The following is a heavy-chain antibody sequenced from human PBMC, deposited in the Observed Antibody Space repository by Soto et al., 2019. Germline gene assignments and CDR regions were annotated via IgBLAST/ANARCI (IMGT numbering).Heavy chain of an antibody. CDR2: IIPILGIA. D-gene: IGHD2-15*01. J-gene: IGHJ4*02. CDR3: ARTPLVVVAATLRVFQKTQ. Sequence: GASVKVSCKASGGTFSSYTISWVRQAPGQGLEWMGRIIPILGIANYAQKFQGRVTITADKSTSTAYMELSSLRSEDTAVYYCARTPLVVVAATLRVFQKTQWGQGTLVTVSS. CDR1: GGTFSSYT. V-gene: IGHV1-69*02.